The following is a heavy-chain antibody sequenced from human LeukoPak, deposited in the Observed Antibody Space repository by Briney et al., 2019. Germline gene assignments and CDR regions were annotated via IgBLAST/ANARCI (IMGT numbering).Heavy chain of an antibody. D-gene: IGHD5-24*01. V-gene: IGHV3-7*01. CDR1: GFTFSSYW. J-gene: IGHJ4*02. CDR2: IRMDGGEQ. Sequence: PGGSLRLSCAASGFTFSSYWMTWVRQTPGKGLEWVANIRMDGGEQYYMDSVEGRFTISRDNAKNSLYLQMYSLRPEDTAVYYCARDKGYNSAYWGRETLVTVSS. CDR3: ARDKGYNSAY.